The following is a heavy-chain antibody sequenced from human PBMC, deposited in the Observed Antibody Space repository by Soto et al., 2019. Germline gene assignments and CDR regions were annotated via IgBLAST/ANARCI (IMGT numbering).Heavy chain of an antibody. CDR1: GFTFTSHA. V-gene: IGHV3-23*01. J-gene: IGHJ4*02. CDR3: AKDVFAYYFDY. CDR2: ISGGGGSA. Sequence: EVQLLQSGGGLVQPGGSLRLSCTASGFTFTSHAINWVRQAPGKGLEWVSAISGGGGSAYYADSVRGRFTISRDNSKITVYLQMTYLTADDTAVYYCAKDVFAYYFDYWGQGALVLVSS.